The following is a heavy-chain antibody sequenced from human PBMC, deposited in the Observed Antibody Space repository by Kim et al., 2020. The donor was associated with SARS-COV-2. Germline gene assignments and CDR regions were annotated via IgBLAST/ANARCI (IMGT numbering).Heavy chain of an antibody. D-gene: IGHD6-25*01. CDR2: T. Sequence: TRDSPSFQGQVTISADKSMSTAYLQWSSLEASDTAMYYCARHVTAGGWFDPWGQGTLVTVSS. V-gene: IGHV5-51*01. CDR3: ARHVTAGGWFDP. J-gene: IGHJ5*02.